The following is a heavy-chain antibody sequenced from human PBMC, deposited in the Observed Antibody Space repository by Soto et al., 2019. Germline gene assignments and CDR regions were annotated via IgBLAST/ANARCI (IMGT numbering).Heavy chain of an antibody. J-gene: IGHJ4*02. CDR2: INPNSGGT. Sequence: ASVKVSCKASGYTFTGYYMHWVRQAPGQGLEWMGWINPNSGGTNYAQKLQGRVTMTTDTSTSTASMELRSLRSDDTAVYYCARATSGSYRPFDYWGQGTLVTVSS. CDR1: GYTFTGYY. CDR3: ARATSGSYRPFDY. V-gene: IGHV1-2*02. D-gene: IGHD1-26*01.